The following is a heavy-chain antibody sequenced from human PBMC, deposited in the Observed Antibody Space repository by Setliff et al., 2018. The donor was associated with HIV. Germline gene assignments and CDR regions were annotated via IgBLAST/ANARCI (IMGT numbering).Heavy chain of an antibody. D-gene: IGHD1-26*01. V-gene: IGHV3-23*01. CDR3: ARDSGTTIGATGRGY. CDR2: ISGSGGST. CDR1: GFTFSSYW. J-gene: IGHJ4*02. Sequence: GGSLRLSCAASGFTFSSYWISWVRQAPGKGLEWVSGISGSGGSTYYADSVKGRFTISRDNSKNTLYLQMDSLRVEDTAVYYCARDSGTTIGATGRGYWGQGTLVTVSS.